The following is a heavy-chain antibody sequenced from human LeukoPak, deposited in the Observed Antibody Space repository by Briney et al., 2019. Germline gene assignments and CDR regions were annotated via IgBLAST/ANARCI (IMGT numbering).Heavy chain of an antibody. CDR2: ISGSGLST. CDR1: GLTFRGYV. Sequence: GGSLRLSCAASGLTFRGYVRSWVGQTPRKGLEWASTISGSGLSTYYTDSVKGRFTISRDNSNNTVYLQMNSLRAEDTAVYYCAKAAWELGYFQSWGQGTLVTVSS. CDR3: AKAAWELGYFQS. D-gene: IGHD1-26*01. V-gene: IGHV3-23*01. J-gene: IGHJ1*01.